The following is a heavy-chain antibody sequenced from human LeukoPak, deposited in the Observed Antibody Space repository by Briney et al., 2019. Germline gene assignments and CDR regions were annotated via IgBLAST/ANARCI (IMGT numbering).Heavy chain of an antibody. V-gene: IGHV1-2*02. CDR3: ARGFSGYDYVGVFDY. CDR2: INPNSGGT. Sequence: ASVKVSCKASGYTFTGYYMHWVRQAPGQGLEWMGWINPNSGGTNYAQKFQGRVTMTRDTSISTAYMELSRLRSDDTAVYYCARGFSGYDYVGVFDYWGQGTLVTVSS. D-gene: IGHD5-12*01. CDR1: GYTFTGYY. J-gene: IGHJ4*02.